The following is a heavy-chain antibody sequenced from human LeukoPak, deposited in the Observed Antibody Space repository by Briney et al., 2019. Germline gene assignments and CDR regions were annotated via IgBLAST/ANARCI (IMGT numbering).Heavy chain of an antibody. Sequence: GGSLRLSCAASGFTFDTYWMSWVRQAPGRGLEGVANIKQEGSEVYYVDSVKGRFTISRDNAKNSLYLQMNSDSARDTALYYSATEIGTCWAFDYWGQGTLVTVSS. CDR3: ATEIGTCWAFDY. V-gene: IGHV3-7*04. J-gene: IGHJ4*02. CDR1: GFTFDTYW. D-gene: IGHD1-26*01. CDR2: IKQEGSEV.